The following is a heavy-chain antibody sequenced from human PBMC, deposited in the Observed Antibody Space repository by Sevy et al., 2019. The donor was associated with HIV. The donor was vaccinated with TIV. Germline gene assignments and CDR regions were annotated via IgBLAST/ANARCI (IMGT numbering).Heavy chain of an antibody. CDR2: IYYSGST. CDR3: ARSSVYYDSSGYYLISYYYYMDV. J-gene: IGHJ6*03. Sequence: SETLSLTCTVSGGSISSYYWSWIRQPPGKGLEWIGYIYYSGSTNYNPSLKSRVTISVDTSKNQFSLKLSSVTAADTAVYYCARSSVYYDSSGYYLISYYYYMDVLGKGTSVTVSS. D-gene: IGHD3-22*01. V-gene: IGHV4-59*01. CDR1: GGSISSYY.